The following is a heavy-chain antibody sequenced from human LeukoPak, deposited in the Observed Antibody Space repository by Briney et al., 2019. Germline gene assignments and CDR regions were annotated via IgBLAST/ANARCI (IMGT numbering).Heavy chain of an antibody. CDR2: IDTSGTT. V-gene: IGHV4-4*09. Sequence: SSETLSLTCTVSGGSISTVYWTWIRQPPGKGFEWIGYIDTSGTTNYNPSLKSRVTLSVDKSKKQSSLYLTSVTAAETAVSYRLFGYWGQGAHVTVSS. CDR3: LFGY. CDR1: GGSISTVY. J-gene: IGHJ4*02.